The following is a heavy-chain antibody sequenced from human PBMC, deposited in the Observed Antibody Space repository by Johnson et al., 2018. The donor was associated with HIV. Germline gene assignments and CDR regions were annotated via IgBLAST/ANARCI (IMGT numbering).Heavy chain of an antibody. CDR2: IKQDGSEK. D-gene: IGHD2-15*01. CDR3: AREAYCSGGSCYDAFDI. CDR1: GFTFSSYD. J-gene: IGHJ3*02. Sequence: VESGGGLVQPGRSLRLSCAASGFTFSSYDMHWVRQATGKGLEWVANIKQDGSEKYYVDSVRDRFSISRDNSKNTLYLQMNSLRAEDTAVYYCAREAYCSGGSCYDAFDIWGQGTMVTVSS. V-gene: IGHV3-7*01.